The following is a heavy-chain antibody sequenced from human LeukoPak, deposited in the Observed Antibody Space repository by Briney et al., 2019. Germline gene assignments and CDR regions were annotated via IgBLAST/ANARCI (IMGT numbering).Heavy chain of an antibody. CDR1: GITFTRYW. CDR2: MDQSGSQK. Sequence: GGSLRLSCTASGITFTRYWMNWVRQAPGKGLEWVANMDQSGSQKRYVDSVKGRVTIAKDNPGTSRYRDMYSLRAEDTGIYYCSIWTSGNFWGQGTLVTVSS. J-gene: IGHJ4*02. D-gene: IGHD1-1*01. CDR3: SIWTSGNF. V-gene: IGHV3-7*03.